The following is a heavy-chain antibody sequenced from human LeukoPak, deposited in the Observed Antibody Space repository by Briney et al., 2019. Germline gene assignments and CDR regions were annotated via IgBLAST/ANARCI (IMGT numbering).Heavy chain of an antibody. V-gene: IGHV1-46*01. CDR2: INPSGGST. D-gene: IGHD3-22*01. Sequence: ASVKVSCKASGYRFTSFYIHWVRQAPGQGLEWMGIINPSGGSTSYAQKFQGRVTMTRDTSTSTVYMELSSLRSDDTAVYYCARRLRGSGYYDFDLWGRGTLVTVSS. J-gene: IGHJ2*01. CDR3: ARRLRGSGYYDFDL. CDR1: GYRFTSFY.